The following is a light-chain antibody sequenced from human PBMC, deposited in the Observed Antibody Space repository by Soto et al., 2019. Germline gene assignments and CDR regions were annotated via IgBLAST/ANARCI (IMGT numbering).Light chain of an antibody. CDR3: QQTSRTTT. Sequence: DIQLTQSPSSLSASVGDRVTITCRASQSIRSYLNWYQQKPGKAPKLLIYAASSLQTGVSSRFSGSGSGTDFTLTISNLQPEDFANYYCQQTSRTTTFGGGTKV. J-gene: IGKJ4*01. CDR1: QSIRSY. CDR2: AAS. V-gene: IGKV1-39*01.